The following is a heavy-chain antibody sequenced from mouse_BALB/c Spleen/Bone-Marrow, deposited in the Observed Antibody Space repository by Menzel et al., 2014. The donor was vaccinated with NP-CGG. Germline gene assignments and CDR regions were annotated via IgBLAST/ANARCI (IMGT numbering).Heavy chain of an antibody. D-gene: IGHD1-1*01. CDR1: EYEFPSHD. Sequence: EVQVVESGGGLVQPGESLKLSCESNEYEFPSHDMSWVRKTPEKRLELVAAINSDGGSTYYPDTMERRFIISRDNSKKTLYLQMSSLRSEDTAFYYGTRHGDYYGSSLFAYWGQGTPVTVSA. J-gene: IGHJ3*01. CDR3: TRHGDYYGSSLFAY. V-gene: IGHV5-2*01. CDR2: INSDGGST.